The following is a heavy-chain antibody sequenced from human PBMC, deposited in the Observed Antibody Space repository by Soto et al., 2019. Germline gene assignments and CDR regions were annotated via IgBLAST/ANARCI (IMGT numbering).Heavy chain of an antibody. CDR2: IYYSGST. CDR1: GGSISSYY. CDR3: ARRVAAASSWFDP. V-gene: IGHV4-59*07. D-gene: IGHD2-2*01. J-gene: IGHJ5*02. Sequence: QVQLQESGPGLVRPSDTLSLTCTVSGGSISSYYWSWIRQPPGKGLEWIGYIYYSGSTNYNPSLKSRVTISVDTSQNQFSLKLSSVTAADTAVYYCARRVAAASSWFDPWGQGTLVTVSS.